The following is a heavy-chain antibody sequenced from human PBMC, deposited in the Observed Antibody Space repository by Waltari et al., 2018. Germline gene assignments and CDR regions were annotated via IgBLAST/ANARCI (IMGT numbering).Heavy chain of an antibody. V-gene: IGHV4-59*01. Sequence: QVQLQVSGPGLVKPSETLSLTCTVSGGPISSYYWSWIRQPPGKGLEWIGYIYYSGSTNYNPSLKSRVTISVDTSKNQFSLKLSSVTAADTAVYYCARAKGELSIFDYWGQGTLVTVSS. CDR3: ARAKGELSIFDY. CDR1: GGPISSYY. J-gene: IGHJ4*02. D-gene: IGHD3-16*02. CDR2: IYYSGST.